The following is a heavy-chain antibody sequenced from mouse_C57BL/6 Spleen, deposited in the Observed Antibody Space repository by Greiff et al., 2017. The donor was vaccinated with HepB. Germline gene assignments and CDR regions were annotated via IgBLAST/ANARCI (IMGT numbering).Heavy chain of an antibody. Sequence: DVHLVESGGGLVKPGGSLKLSCAASGFTFSSYAMSWVRQTPEKRLEWVATISDGGSYTYYPDNVKGRFTISRDNAKNNLYLQMSHLKSEDTAMYYCASNWDYAMDYWGQGTSVTVSS. CDR1: GFTFSSYA. D-gene: IGHD4-1*01. CDR2: ISDGGSYT. V-gene: IGHV5-4*01. CDR3: ASNWDYAMDY. J-gene: IGHJ4*01.